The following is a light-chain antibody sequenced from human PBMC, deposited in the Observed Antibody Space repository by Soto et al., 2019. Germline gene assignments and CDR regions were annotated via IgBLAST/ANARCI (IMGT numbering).Light chain of an antibody. CDR1: QSVTRDY. CDR3: QQYGSSPWT. V-gene: IGKV3-20*01. CDR2: GTS. J-gene: IGKJ1*01. Sequence: EIVLTQSPGTLSLSPGESATLSCRATQSVTRDYLAWYQQKPGQAPRLLLFGTSSRATGIPDRFTGSGSATDFTLTISRLEPEDFAIYYCQQYGSSPWTFGQGTKVEIK.